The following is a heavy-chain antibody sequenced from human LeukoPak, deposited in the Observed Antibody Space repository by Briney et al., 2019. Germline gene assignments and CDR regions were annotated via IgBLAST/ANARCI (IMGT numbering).Heavy chain of an antibody. Sequence: ASVKVSCKASGYTFTNYAVNWVRQAPGQGLEWMGWINTNTGNPTYAQGFTGRFVFSLDTSVSTAYLQISSLKAEDTAVYYCARSYSSGWYYFDYWGQGTLVTVSS. J-gene: IGHJ4*02. CDR2: INTNTGNP. CDR3: ARSYSSGWYYFDY. CDR1: GYTFTNYA. D-gene: IGHD6-19*01. V-gene: IGHV7-4-1*02.